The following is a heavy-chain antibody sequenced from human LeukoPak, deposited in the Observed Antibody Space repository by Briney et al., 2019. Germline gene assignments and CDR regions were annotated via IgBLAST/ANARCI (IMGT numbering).Heavy chain of an antibody. Sequence: ASVKVSCKASGYTFTSYGINWVRQAPGQGLEWMGGIIPIFGTANYAQKFQGRVTITADESTSTAYMELSSLRSEDTAVYYCARDWYSSGWPTFDYWGQGTLVTVSS. V-gene: IGHV1-69*13. J-gene: IGHJ4*02. D-gene: IGHD6-19*01. CDR1: GYTFTSYG. CDR3: ARDWYSSGWPTFDY. CDR2: IIPIFGTA.